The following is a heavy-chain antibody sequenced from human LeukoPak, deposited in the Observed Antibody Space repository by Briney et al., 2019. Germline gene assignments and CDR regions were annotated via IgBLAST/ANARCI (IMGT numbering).Heavy chain of an antibody. D-gene: IGHD2-21*02. CDR2: INYSGTT. V-gene: IGHV4-39*01. CDR3: ARRAHHGDHGY. Sequence: SETLSLTRTVSGGSISTISSGTYYWGWIRQPPGKGLEWIGSINYSGTTDYNPSLKSRVTISIDTSKNQFSLKLSSVTAADTAVYYCARRAHHGDHGYWGQGNLVTVSS. CDR1: GGSISTISSGTYY. J-gene: IGHJ4*02.